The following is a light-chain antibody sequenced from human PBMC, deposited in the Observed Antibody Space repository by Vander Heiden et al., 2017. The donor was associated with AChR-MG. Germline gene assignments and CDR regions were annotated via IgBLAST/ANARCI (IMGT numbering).Light chain of an antibody. J-gene: IGLJ2*01. CDR1: SSDVGSYIV. V-gene: IGLV2-23*02. Sequence: QSALTQPASVSGSPGPSIPLSCTGTSSDVGSYIVVSWYQQHPGKAPKLLIYEVNKRPSGVSNRFAGAKSGNTASLTISGLQAEDEADYYCCSYAGSSTLVFGGGTKLTVL. CDR2: EVN. CDR3: CSYAGSSTLV.